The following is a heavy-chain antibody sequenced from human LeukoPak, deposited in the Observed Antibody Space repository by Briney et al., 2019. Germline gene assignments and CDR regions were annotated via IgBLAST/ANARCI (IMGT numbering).Heavy chain of an antibody. J-gene: IGHJ4*02. Sequence: PGGSLRLSCAASGLTFSNYAMHWVRQAPGKGLEWVAVMSYDGSNKYYADSVKGRFTISRDNSKRTLDLQMNSLRAEDTAVYHCAREEYGGVYFDYWGQGTLVTVSS. CDR3: AREEYGGVYFDY. CDR2: MSYDGSNK. CDR1: GLTFSNYA. V-gene: IGHV3-30-3*01. D-gene: IGHD2-8*02.